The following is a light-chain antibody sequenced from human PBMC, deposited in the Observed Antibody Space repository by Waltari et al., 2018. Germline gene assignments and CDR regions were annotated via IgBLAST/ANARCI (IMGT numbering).Light chain of an antibody. CDR3: QSYDSNESVV. CDR1: GGSIASNY. V-gene: IGLV6-57*04. J-gene: IGLJ2*01. CDR2: DDD. Sequence: FILTQPHSVSESPGKTVTISCTRTGGSIASNYVQWYQQRPGSAPTTLIYDDDQRPSGVPDRFSGSIDSSSNSASLTISELKTEDEADYYCQSYDSNESVVFGGGTKLTVL.